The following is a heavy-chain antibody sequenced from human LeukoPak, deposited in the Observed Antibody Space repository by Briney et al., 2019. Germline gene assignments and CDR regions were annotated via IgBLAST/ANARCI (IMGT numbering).Heavy chain of an antibody. Sequence: ASVKVSCKASGYTFPSHDINWVRQATGQGLEWMGWMNPNSGHTAYAQKFQGRVTINRNISISTAYMELSSLRSEDTAVYYCARVSRDVWGTLRYYMDVWGKGTTVTVSS. D-gene: IGHD3-16*01. J-gene: IGHJ6*03. CDR1: GYTFPSHD. CDR2: MNPNSGHT. CDR3: ARVSRDVWGTLRYYMDV. V-gene: IGHV1-8*01.